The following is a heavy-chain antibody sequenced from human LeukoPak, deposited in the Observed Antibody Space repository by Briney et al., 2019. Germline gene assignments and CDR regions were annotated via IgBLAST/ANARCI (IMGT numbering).Heavy chain of an antibody. CDR3: ARAGWLVGATSGFDY. Sequence: PSETLSLTCTVSGGSISSGGYYWSWIRQHPGKGLEWIGYIYNSGSTYYNPSLKSRVTISVDTSKNQFSLKLSSVTAADTAVYYCARAGWLVGATSGFDYWGQGILVTVSS. J-gene: IGHJ4*02. CDR1: GGSISSGGYY. V-gene: IGHV4-31*03. D-gene: IGHD1-26*01. CDR2: IYNSGST.